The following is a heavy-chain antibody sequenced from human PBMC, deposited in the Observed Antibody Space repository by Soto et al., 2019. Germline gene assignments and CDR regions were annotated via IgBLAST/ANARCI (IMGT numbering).Heavy chain of an antibody. CDR2: IHHTGRI. V-gene: IGHV4-4*02. CDR1: GASISNDNW. J-gene: IGHJ4*02. D-gene: IGHD1-1*01. Sequence: GTLSLTCAVSGASISNDNWWSWVRQPPGEGLEWIGEIHHTGRINYNPSLRSRVTISVDKSTNQFSLELRSLTAADTAVYYCTKNGFYALDYWGQGTQVTVSS. CDR3: TKNGFYALDY.